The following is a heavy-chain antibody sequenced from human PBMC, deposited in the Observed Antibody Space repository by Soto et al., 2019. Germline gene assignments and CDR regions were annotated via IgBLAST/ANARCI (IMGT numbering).Heavy chain of an antibody. CDR3: AKNGQPPYYYYGLDV. J-gene: IGHJ6*02. CDR2: TSGYNGDT. V-gene: IGHV1-18*01. CDR1: GYTFTRYG. D-gene: IGHD2-8*01. Sequence: ASVKVSCKASGYTFTRYGISWVRQAPGQGLEWMGWTSGYNGDTNHAQKFQGRVSMTIDTSTTTAYMELRSLTSDDTAVYYCAKNGQPPYYYYGLDVWGQGTKVTV.